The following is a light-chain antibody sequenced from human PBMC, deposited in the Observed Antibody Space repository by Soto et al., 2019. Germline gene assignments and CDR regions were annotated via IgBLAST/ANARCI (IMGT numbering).Light chain of an antibody. Sequence: EIVLTQSPGTLSLSPGERATLSCRASQSVSSSYLAWYQQKPGQAPRLLIYAASIRATNIPDRFSGSGSGTDFTLTISRLEPEDFAVFYWQQYGSSSLTFGQGTRLEIK. CDR2: AAS. CDR1: QSVSSSY. J-gene: IGKJ5*01. V-gene: IGKV3-20*01. CDR3: QQYGSSSLT.